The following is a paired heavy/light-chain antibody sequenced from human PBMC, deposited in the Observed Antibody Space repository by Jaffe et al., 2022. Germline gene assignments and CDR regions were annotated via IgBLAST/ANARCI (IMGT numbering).Heavy chain of an antibody. CDR2: IYYSGST. V-gene: IGHV4-39*01. Sequence: QLQLQESGPGLVKPSETLSLTCTVSGGSISSSSYYWGWIRQPPGKGLEWIGSIYYSGSTYYNPSLKSRVTISVDTSKNQFSLKLSSVTAADTAVYYCARQSPAEVRFLEWLLYDYYYYMDVWGKGTTVTVSS. D-gene: IGHD3-3*01. CDR1: GGSISSSSYY. CDR3: ARQSPAEVRFLEWLLYDYYYYMDV. J-gene: IGHJ6*03.
Light chain of an antibody. CDR1: QSLVHSDGNTY. Sequence: DVVMTQSPLSLPVTLGQPASISCRSSQSLVHSDGNTYLNWFQQRPGQSPRRLIYKVSNRDSGVPDRFSGSGSGTDFTLKISRVEAEDVGVYYCMQGTHWPPITFGPGTKVDIK. CDR3: MQGTHWPPIT. CDR2: KVS. J-gene: IGKJ3*01. V-gene: IGKV2-30*02.